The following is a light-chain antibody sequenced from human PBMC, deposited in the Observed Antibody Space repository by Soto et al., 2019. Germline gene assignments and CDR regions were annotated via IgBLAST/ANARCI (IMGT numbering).Light chain of an antibody. J-gene: IGLJ2*01. CDR3: SSYAGSNNLV. CDR2: EVS. CDR1: RSDVGGYNY. V-gene: IGLV2-8*01. Sequence: QSALTQPPSASGSPGQSVTISCTGTRSDVGGYNYVSWYQQHPGKAPKLMIYEVSKRPSGVPDRFSGSKSGNTASLTVSGLQAEDEADYCCSSYAGSNNLVFGGGTKLTVL.